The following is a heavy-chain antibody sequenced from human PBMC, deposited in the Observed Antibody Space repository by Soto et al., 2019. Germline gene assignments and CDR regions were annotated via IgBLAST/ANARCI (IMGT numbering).Heavy chain of an antibody. V-gene: IGHV1-46*01. CDR3: ARAQLAVAGTYYYYGMDV. J-gene: IGHJ6*02. D-gene: IGHD6-19*01. CDR2: INPSGGST. Sequence: ASVKVSCKASGYTFTSYYMHWVRQAPGQGLEWMGIINPSGGSTSYAQKFQGRVTMTRDTSTSTVHMELSSLRSEDAAVYYCARAQLAVAGTYYYYGMDVWGQGTTVTVSS. CDR1: GYTFTSYY.